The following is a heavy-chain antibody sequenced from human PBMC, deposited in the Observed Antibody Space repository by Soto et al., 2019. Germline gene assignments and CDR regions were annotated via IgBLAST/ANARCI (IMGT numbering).Heavy chain of an antibody. Sequence: QLQLQESGPGLVKPSETLSLTCTVSGGSISSSSYYWGWIRQPPGKGLEWIGSIYYSGSTYYNPSLKSRVTISVDTSKNQFYLKLSAVTAADTAVYYCARDAGTWRYFDYWGQGTLVTVSS. CDR1: GGSISSSSYY. CDR3: ARDAGTWRYFDY. D-gene: IGHD1-1*01. V-gene: IGHV4-39*02. J-gene: IGHJ4*02. CDR2: IYYSGST.